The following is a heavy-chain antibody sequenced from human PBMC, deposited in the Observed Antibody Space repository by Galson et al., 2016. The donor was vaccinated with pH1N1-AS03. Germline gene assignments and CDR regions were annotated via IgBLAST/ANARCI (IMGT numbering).Heavy chain of an antibody. CDR2: ISSDSTTI. J-gene: IGHJ3*02. D-gene: IGHD1-26*01. CDR3: ARTSGAYFGSAFYN. CDR1: GFTFNHYS. Sequence: SLRLSCAASGFTFNHYSMNWVRQAPGKGLEWVSYISSDSTTIYYADSVKGRFTISRDNAKNSLYLQKNSLTAEDTAIYYCARTSGAYFGSAFYNWGQGTIVPVSS. V-gene: IGHV3-48*04.